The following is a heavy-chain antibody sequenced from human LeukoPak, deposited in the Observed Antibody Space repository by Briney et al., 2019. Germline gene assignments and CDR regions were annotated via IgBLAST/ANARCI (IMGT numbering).Heavy chain of an antibody. V-gene: IGHV3-9*01. CDR2: ITWNSGSI. CDR1: GFTFDDYA. J-gene: IGHJ6*02. CDR3: AKDNEGAGTYYPRYGMDV. Sequence: GRSLRLSCAASGFTFDDYAMHWVRQVPGKGLEWVSGITWNSGSIGYADSVKGRFTISRDNAKNSLYLQMNSLRAEDTALHYCAKDNEGAGTYYPRYGMDVWGQGTTVTVSS. D-gene: IGHD3-10*01.